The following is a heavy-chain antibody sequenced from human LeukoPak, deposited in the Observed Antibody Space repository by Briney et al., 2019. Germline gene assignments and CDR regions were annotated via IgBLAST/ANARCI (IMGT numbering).Heavy chain of an antibody. CDR2: IWYDGSKK. J-gene: IGHJ4*02. V-gene: IGHV3-33*01. CDR1: GLTFSSYG. CDR3: ARDNSGSIDY. D-gene: IGHD1-1*01. Sequence: PGRSLRLSCAASGLTFSSYGMHWVRQAPGKGLEWVALIWYDGSKKYYADSVKGRFTISRDNSKNTLFLEMNSLRAEDTAVYYCARDNSGSIDYWGQGTLVTVSS.